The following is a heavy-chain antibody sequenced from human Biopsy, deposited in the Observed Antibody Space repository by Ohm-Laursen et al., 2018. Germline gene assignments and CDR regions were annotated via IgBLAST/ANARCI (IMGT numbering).Heavy chain of an antibody. CDR1: GGAFTNYA. Sequence: SSVKVSCKASGGAFTNYAINWVRQAPGHGVEWMGGIITVSETAGYAERFQGRVTITADVTTTTAFMELSGLRSEDTDVYYCVAYPSSGFFENNDDFAMDVWGQGTTVIVSS. CDR2: IITVSETA. V-gene: IGHV1-69*01. D-gene: IGHD6-19*01. CDR3: VAYPSSGFFENNDDFAMDV. J-gene: IGHJ6*02.